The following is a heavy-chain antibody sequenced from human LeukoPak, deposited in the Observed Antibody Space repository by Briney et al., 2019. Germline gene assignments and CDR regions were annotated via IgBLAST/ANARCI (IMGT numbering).Heavy chain of an antibody. CDR1: GGTFSSYA. V-gene: IGHV1-69*13. CDR3: ARGGYSYGWNDAFDI. Sequence: ASVKVSCKASGGTFSSYAISWVRQPPGQGLEWMGGIIPIFGTANYAQKFQGRVTITADESTSTAYMELSSLRSEDTAVYYCARGGYSYGWNDAFDIWGQGTMVTVSS. J-gene: IGHJ3*02. CDR2: IIPIFGTA. D-gene: IGHD5-18*01.